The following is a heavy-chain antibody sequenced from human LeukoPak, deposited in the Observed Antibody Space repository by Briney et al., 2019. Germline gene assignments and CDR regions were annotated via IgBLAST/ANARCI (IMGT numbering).Heavy chain of an antibody. D-gene: IGHD6-13*01. J-gene: IGHJ4*02. CDR1: GFTFSSYG. Sequence: GGSLRLSCAASGFTFSSYGMSWVRQAPGKGLEWVSAISGSGGSTYYADSVNGRFTISRDNSKNTLYLQMNSLRAEDTALYYCAKRRSSSSWYYFDYWGQGTLVTVSS. CDR2: ISGSGGST. V-gene: IGHV3-23*01. CDR3: AKRRSSSSWYYFDY.